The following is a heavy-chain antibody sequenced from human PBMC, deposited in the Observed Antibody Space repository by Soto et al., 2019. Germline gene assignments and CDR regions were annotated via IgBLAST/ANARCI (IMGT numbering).Heavy chain of an antibody. CDR2: IINIFGTA. CDR1: GGTFSNHV. D-gene: IGHD3-3*01. CDR3: ARGPYEFWSGYYRPDFHSGMDV. V-gene: IGHV1-69*12. J-gene: IGHJ6*02. Sequence: QVQLVQSGAEVKKPGSSVKVSCKASGGTFSNHVISWVRQAPGQGLEWMGGIINIFGTANYAQKFQGRVTITADESRTTAHMELSSLRSEDTAVYYCARGPYEFWSGYYRPDFHSGMDVWGQGTTVTVSS.